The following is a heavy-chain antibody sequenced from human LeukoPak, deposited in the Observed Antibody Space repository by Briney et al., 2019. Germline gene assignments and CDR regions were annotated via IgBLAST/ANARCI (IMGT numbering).Heavy chain of an antibody. Sequence: ASVKVSCKASGYTFTGYYIHWVRQAPGQGLEWMGWINPNSGGTNYAQKFQGRVTMTRDTSISTAYMELSRLRSDDTAVYYCASERAPDYYGSGKLYMDVWGKGTTVTISS. CDR1: GYTFTGYY. CDR3: ASERAPDYYGSGKLYMDV. J-gene: IGHJ6*03. V-gene: IGHV1-2*02. CDR2: INPNSGGT. D-gene: IGHD3-10*01.